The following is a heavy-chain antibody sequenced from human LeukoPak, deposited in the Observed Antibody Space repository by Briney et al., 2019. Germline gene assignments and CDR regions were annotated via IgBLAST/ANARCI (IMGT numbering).Heavy chain of an antibody. J-gene: IGHJ3*02. D-gene: IGHD3-22*01. CDR3: AKDLNPYYYDSSGSAAPDAFDI. V-gene: IGHV3-23*01. CDR1: GFTFSSYA. CDR2: ISGSGGST. Sequence: PGGPLRLSCAASGFTFSSYAMSWVRQAPGKGLEWVSTISGSGGSTYYADSVKGRFTISRDNSKNTLYLQMNSLRAEDTAVYYCAKDLNPYYYDSSGSAAPDAFDIWGQGTMVTVSS.